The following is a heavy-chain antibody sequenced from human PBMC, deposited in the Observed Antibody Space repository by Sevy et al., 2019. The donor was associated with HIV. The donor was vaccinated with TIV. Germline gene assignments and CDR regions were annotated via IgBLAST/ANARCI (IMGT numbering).Heavy chain of an antibody. J-gene: IGHJ5*02. CDR2: IGGYDRKT. CDR3: GKEVKTIMSWFDP. V-gene: IGHV1-18*01. CDR1: GYTFTSYG. Sequence: ASVKVSCKASGYTFTSYGISWVRQAPGQWLEWMGWIGGYDRKTYYAQKLQGRVTMTTDTPTGTAYMGLRSLRSDDTAVYYCGKEVKTIMSWFDPWGQGTLGSVSS. D-gene: IGHD3-16*01.